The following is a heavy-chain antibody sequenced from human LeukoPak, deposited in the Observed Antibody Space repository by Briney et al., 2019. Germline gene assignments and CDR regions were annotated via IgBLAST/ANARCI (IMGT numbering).Heavy chain of an antibody. CDR1: GFTFSSYA. V-gene: IGHV3-23*01. J-gene: IGHJ1*01. D-gene: IGHD6-13*01. Sequence: PGGSLRLSCVVSGFTFSSYAMSWVRQAPGKGLEWVVANSGSGGRTSYADSVKGRFNISRDNSKNTLYLQMNSLRAEDTAVYYCAKGPLGQQLAEYFQQWGEGRLVT. CDR2: NSGSGGRT. CDR3: AKGPLGQQLAEYFQQ.